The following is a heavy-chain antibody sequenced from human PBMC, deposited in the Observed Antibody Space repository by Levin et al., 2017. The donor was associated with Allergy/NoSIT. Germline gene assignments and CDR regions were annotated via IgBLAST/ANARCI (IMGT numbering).Heavy chain of an antibody. Sequence: GGSLRLSCAASGFTFSDYYMSWIRQAPGKGLEWVSYISSSGSTIYYADSVKGRFTISRDNAKNSLYLQMNSLRAEDTAVYYCARVGDVVVVAAAPDYWGQGTLVTVSS. D-gene: IGHD2-15*01. CDR1: GFTFSDYY. CDR2: ISSSGSTI. J-gene: IGHJ4*02. V-gene: IGHV3-11*01. CDR3: ARVGDVVVVAAAPDY.